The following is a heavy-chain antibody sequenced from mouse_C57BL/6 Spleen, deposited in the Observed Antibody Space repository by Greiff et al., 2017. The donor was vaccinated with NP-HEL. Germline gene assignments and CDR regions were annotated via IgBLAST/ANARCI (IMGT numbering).Heavy chain of an antibody. CDR2: IDPSDSYT. V-gene: IGHV1-69*01. CDR3: ARGNRLGY. D-gene: IGHD2-10*02. J-gene: IGHJ4*01. CDR1: GYTFTSYW. Sequence: QVQLQQPGAELVMPGASVKLSCKASGYTFTSYWMHWVKQRPGQGLEWIGEIDPSDSYTNYTQKFKGKSTLTVDKSSSTAYMQLSSLTSEDSAVYYCARGNRLGYWGQGTSVTVSS.